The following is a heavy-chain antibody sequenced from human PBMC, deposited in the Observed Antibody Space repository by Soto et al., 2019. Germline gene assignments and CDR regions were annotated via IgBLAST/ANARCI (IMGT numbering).Heavy chain of an antibody. D-gene: IGHD4-17*01. CDR3: ARGEGRAKVTTFDY. CDR1: GFTFSSYA. CDR2: IHGSGGST. V-gene: IGHV3-23*01. Sequence: EVQLLESGGGLVQRGGSLRLSCAASGFTFSSYAMNWVRQAPGKGLEWVSVIHGSGGSTYYADSVKVRFTISRDNSKNAVDLQMNSRRAEDTAVYYCARGEGRAKVTTFDYWGQGTLVNVSS. J-gene: IGHJ4*02.